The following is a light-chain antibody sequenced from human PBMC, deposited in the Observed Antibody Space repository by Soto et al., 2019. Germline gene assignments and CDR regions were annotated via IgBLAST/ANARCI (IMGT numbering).Light chain of an antibody. V-gene: IGKV3-11*01. CDR1: HSVRSNY. CDR3: QQRSNWPTVT. J-gene: IGKJ4*01. Sequence: EIVMTQSPSTLSVSPGERATLSCRASHSVRSNYFAWYQQKPGQAPRLLIYDASNRATGIPARFSGSGSGTDFTLAISSLEHEDFAVYYCQQRSNWPTVTFGGGTKVDIK. CDR2: DAS.